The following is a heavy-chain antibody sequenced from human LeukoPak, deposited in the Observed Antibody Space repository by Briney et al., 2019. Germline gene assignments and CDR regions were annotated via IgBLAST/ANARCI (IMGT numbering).Heavy chain of an antibody. CDR2: INEDGTSA. CDR3: ARVPTNSYGFGQ. J-gene: IGHJ4*02. Sequence: GGSLGLSCAASGFGFSVYWMHWVRQAPGKGLVWVAHINEDGTSASHADSVKGRFTISRDNAKNTLYLQMNSLTVEDTAVYYCARVPTNSYGFGQWGQGSLVTVSS. D-gene: IGHD5-18*01. CDR1: GFGFSVYW. V-gene: IGHV3-74*01.